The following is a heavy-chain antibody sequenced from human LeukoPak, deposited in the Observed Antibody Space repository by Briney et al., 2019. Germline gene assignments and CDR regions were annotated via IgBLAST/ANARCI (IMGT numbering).Heavy chain of an antibody. CDR3: VNPPGYCSSTSCPGIDY. V-gene: IGHV3-64D*06. CDR1: GFGFTFNTYA. CDR2: ISSNGGST. J-gene: IGHJ4*02. D-gene: IGHD2-2*01. Sequence: GGSLRLSCSVSGFGFTFNTYAMHWVRQAPGKGLEYVAAISSNGGSTDHADSVKGRFTISRDNFKNTLYLQMSSLRAEDTAVYYCVNPPGYCSSTSCPGIDYWGQGTLVTVSS.